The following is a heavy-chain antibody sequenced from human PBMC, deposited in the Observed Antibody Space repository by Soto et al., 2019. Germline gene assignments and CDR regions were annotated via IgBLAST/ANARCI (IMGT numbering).Heavy chain of an antibody. CDR1: GFSLSTSGMR. V-gene: IGHV2-70*04. D-gene: IGHD1-1*01. Sequence: SGPTLVNPTQTLTLTCTFSGFSLSTSGMRVSWIRQPPGKALEWLARIDWDDDKFYSTSRKTRLTISKDTSKNQVVLTMTNMDPVDTATYYCAQTGTTTAFDIWGQGTMVTVSS. CDR3: AQTGTTTAFDI. J-gene: IGHJ3*02. CDR2: IDWDDDK.